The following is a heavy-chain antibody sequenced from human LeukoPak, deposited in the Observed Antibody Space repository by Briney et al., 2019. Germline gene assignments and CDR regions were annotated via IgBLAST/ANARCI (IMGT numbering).Heavy chain of an antibody. CDR2: IINSGGST. D-gene: IGHD3-22*01. J-gene: IGHJ4*02. CDR1: GFTFSNYA. CDR3: ATFPIYYYDSSGYWYFDY. Sequence: GSLRLSCAASGFTFSNYAMSWVRQAPGKGLEWVSTIINSGGSTYYADSVQGRFTISRDNSKNTLYLQMNSLRAEDTAVYYCATFPIYYYDSSGYWYFDYWGQGTLVTVSS. V-gene: IGHV3-23*01.